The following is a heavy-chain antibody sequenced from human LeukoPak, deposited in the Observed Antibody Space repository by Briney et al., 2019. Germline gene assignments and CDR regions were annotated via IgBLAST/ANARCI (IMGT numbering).Heavy chain of an antibody. Sequence: SETLSLTCAVPGGSISSGGYSWSWIRQPPGKGLEWIGYIYHSGSTYYNPSLKSRVTISVDTSKNQFSLKLSSVTAADTAVYYCAREDPDSSWYTDWGQGTLVTVSS. CDR3: AREDPDSSWYTD. J-gene: IGHJ4*02. V-gene: IGHV4-30-2*01. CDR2: IYHSGST. D-gene: IGHD6-13*01. CDR1: GGSISSGGYS.